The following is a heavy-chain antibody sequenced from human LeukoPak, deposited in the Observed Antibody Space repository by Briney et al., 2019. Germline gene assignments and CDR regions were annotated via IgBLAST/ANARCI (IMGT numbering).Heavy chain of an antibody. V-gene: IGHV4-59*01. Sequence: SETLSLTCTVSNGSINSYCWSWIRQPPGKGLEWIGYIYYSGSINFNPSLKSRVTMSIDTSKNQFSLKLSSVTAADTAIYFCARGSTIWYGVAWFDPWGQGTLVTVAS. D-gene: IGHD6-13*01. CDR2: IYYSGSI. CDR3: ARGSTIWYGVAWFDP. J-gene: IGHJ5*02. CDR1: NGSINSYC.